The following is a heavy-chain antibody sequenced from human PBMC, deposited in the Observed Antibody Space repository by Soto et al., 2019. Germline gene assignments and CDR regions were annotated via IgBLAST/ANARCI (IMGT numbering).Heavy chain of an antibody. V-gene: IGHV1-69*13. CDR1: GGTFSSYA. CDR3: ARGTYTVMNAFDI. J-gene: IGHJ3*02. CDR2: IIPIFGTA. Sequence: SVKVSCKASGGTFSSYAISWVRQAPGQGLEWMGGIIPIFGTANYAQKFQGRVTITADESTSTAYMELSSLRSEDTAVYYCARGTYTVMNAFDIWGQGTMVTVSS. D-gene: IGHD4-17*01.